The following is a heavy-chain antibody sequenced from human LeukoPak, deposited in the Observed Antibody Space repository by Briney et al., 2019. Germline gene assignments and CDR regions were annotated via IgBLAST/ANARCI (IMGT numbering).Heavy chain of an antibody. D-gene: IGHD1-26*01. CDR3: AKDIGNYLYYGMDV. V-gene: IGHV3-21*04. J-gene: IGHJ6*02. Sequence: GGSLRLSCSAPRFTFSSYTMNWVRQAPGKGLEWVSSIDPSSTYIYYADSVKGRFTISRDNAKNSLYLQMNSLRAEDTALYYCAKDIGNYLYYGMDVWGQGTTVTVS. CDR1: RFTFSSYT. CDR2: IDPSSTYI.